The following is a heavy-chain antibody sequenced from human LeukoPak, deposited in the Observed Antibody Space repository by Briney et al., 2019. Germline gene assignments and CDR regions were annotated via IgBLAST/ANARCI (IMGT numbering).Heavy chain of an antibody. V-gene: IGHV3-7*01. J-gene: IGHJ3*02. D-gene: IGHD1-26*01. CDR3: ARVSGWELLLHAFDI. Sequence: GGSLRLSCVASRFTFSNYWMSWVRQAPGKGLEWVANINQDGSKKVYADSMKGRFTISRDNSKNTLYLQMNSLRAEDTAVYYCARVSGWELLLHAFDIWGQGTMVTVSS. CDR1: RFTFSNYW. CDR2: INQDGSKK.